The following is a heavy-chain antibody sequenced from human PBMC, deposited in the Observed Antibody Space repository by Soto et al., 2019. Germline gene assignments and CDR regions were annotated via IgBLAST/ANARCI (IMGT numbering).Heavy chain of an antibody. D-gene: IGHD5-18*01. CDR1: GFSISSSSYY. Sequence: SSGTLFLTCAVSGFSISSSSYYWGWMRQPPGKGLEWIGSIYYSGSTYYDPSLKSRVTISVDTSKNQFSLKLSSVTAADTAVYYCACIFSGGYGYGFYYYGMDVWGQGTTVT. V-gene: IGHV4-39*01. J-gene: IGHJ6*02. CDR3: ACIFSGGYGYGFYYYGMDV. CDR2: IYYSGST.